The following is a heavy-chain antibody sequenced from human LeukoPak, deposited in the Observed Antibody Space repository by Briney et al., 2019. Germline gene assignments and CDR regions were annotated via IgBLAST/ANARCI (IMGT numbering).Heavy chain of an antibody. J-gene: IGHJ4*02. Sequence: PSETLSLTCTVSGGSISSYYCSWIRQPPEKGLEWIGYIYYSGSTNYKSSLKSRVTISVDTSKNQFSLRLSSVTAADTAVYYCASLTPYYYDSSGPKGYFDYWGQGTLVTVSS. V-gene: IGHV4-59*01. CDR2: IYYSGST. CDR1: GGSISSYY. D-gene: IGHD3-22*01. CDR3: ASLTPYYYDSSGPKGYFDY.